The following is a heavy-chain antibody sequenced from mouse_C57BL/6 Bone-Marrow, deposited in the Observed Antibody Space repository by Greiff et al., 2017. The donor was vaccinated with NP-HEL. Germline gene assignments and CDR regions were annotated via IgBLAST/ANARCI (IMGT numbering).Heavy chain of an antibody. CDR1: GFTFSDYG. J-gene: IGHJ2*01. CDR3: ARSYFDY. CDR2: ISSGSSTI. V-gene: IGHV5-17*01. Sequence: EVQLVESGGGLVKPGGSLKLSCAASGFTFSDYGMHWVRQAPEKGLEWVAYISSGSSTIYYADTLKGRFTISRDNAKNTLFLQMTGLGSEDTAMYYCARSYFDYWGQGTTLTVSS.